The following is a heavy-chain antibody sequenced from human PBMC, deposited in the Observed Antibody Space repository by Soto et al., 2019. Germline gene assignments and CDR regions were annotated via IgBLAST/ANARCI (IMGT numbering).Heavy chain of an antibody. CDR1: GYTFTSYG. D-gene: IGHD3-10*01. V-gene: IGHV1-18*01. J-gene: IGHJ4*02. CDR3: AGVLITMVRAPLDY. CDR2: ISAYNGNT. Sequence: GASVKVSCKASGYTFTSYGISWVRQAPGQGLEWMGWISAYNGNTNYAQKLQGRVTMTTDKSTSTAYMELRSLRSDDTAVYYCAGVLITMVRAPLDYWGQGTLVTV.